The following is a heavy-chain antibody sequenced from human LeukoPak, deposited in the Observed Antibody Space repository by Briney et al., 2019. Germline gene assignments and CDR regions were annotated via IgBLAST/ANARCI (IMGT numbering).Heavy chain of an antibody. CDR2: IYYSGST. D-gene: IGHD5-12*01. J-gene: IGHJ4*02. V-gene: IGHV4-39*01. Sequence: SETLSLTCTVSGDSISSSSYYWGWIRQPPGKGLEWIGSIYYSGSTYYNPSLKSRVTISVDTFKNQFSLKLNSVTAADTAVYYCAATYFFDFWGQGTLVTVSS. CDR3: AATYFFDF. CDR1: GDSISSSSYY.